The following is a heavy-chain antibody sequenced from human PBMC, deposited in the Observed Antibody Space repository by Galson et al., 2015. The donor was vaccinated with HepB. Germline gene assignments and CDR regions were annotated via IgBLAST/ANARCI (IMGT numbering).Heavy chain of an antibody. J-gene: IGHJ5*02. Sequence: QSGAEVKKPGESLKISCKGSGYSFTSYWIGWVRQMPGKGLEWMGIIYPGDSDTRYSPSFQGQVTISADKSISTAYLQWSSLKASDTAMYYCARLLPHEQWLVNGWFDPWGQGTLVTVPS. CDR1: GYSFTSYW. CDR3: ARLLPHEQWLVNGWFDP. CDR2: IYPGDSDT. D-gene: IGHD6-19*01. V-gene: IGHV5-51*03.